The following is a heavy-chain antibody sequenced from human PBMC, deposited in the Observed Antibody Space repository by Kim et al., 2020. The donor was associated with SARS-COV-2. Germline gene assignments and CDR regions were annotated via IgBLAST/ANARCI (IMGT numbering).Heavy chain of an antibody. CDR2: IIPIFGTA. Sequence: SVKVSCKASGGTFSSYAISWVRQAPGQGLEWMGGIIPIFGTANYAQKFQGRVTITADESTSTAYMELSSLRSEDTAVYYCASSMVRGEWWFDPWGQGTLVTVSS. V-gene: IGHV1-69*13. CDR3: ASSMVRGEWWFDP. D-gene: IGHD3-10*01. CDR1: GGTFSSYA. J-gene: IGHJ5*02.